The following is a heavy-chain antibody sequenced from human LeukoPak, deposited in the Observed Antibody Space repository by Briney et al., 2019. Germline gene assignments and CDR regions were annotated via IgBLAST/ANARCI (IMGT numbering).Heavy chain of an antibody. CDR2: ISYDGSSE. CDR3: ARDLGSTWYGGFDY. CDR1: GFTFSSYA. D-gene: IGHD6-13*01. J-gene: IGHJ4*02. V-gene: IGHV3-30-3*01. Sequence: PGRSLRLSCAASGFTFSSYAIHWVRQAPGKGLEWVAVISYDGSSEYYTDSVKGRFTVSRDNSKNTLYLQMNSLTAEDTAVYYCARDLGSTWYGGFDYWGQGTLVIVSS.